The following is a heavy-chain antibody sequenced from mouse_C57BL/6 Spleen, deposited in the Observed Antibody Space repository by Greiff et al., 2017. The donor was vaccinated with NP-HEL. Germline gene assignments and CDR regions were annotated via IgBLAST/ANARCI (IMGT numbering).Heavy chain of an antibody. Sequence: VQLKESGAELVRPGASVKLSCTASGFNIKDDYMHWVKQRPEQGLEWIGWIDPENGDTEYASKFQGKATITADTSSNTAYLQLSSLTSEDTAVYYCTTNWDIFDYWGQGTTLTVSS. CDR2: IDPENGDT. CDR1: GFNIKDDY. J-gene: IGHJ2*01. D-gene: IGHD4-1*01. V-gene: IGHV14-4*01. CDR3: TTNWDIFDY.